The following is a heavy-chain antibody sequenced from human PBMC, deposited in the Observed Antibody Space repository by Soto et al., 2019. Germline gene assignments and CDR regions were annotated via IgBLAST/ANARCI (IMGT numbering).Heavy chain of an antibody. CDR1: GFTFSDYY. V-gene: IGHV4-34*10. CDR2: IHHSGST. CDR3: ARLKRITMIGPFDY. Sequence: GSLRLSCAASGFTFSDYYMSWVRQPPGKGLEWIGEIHHSGSTYYNPSLKSRITMSVDTSKNQFYLKLSSVTAADTAVYYCARLKRITMIGPFDYWGQGTLVTVSS. D-gene: IGHD3-22*01. J-gene: IGHJ4*02.